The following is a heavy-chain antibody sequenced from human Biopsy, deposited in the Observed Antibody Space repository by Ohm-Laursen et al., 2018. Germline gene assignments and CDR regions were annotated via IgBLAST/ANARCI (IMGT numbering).Heavy chain of an antibody. CDR1: GDSINNYY. Sequence: ETLSLTCTVSGDSINNYYWSWIRQPAGKGLEWIGRIYTSGSPNYNPSLESRVTMSVDMPKNQLSLKLSSVTAADTAIYYCARGMRSSGWPYFDSWGQGTLVTVSS. V-gene: IGHV4-4*07. CDR3: ARGMRSSGWPYFDS. CDR2: IYTSGSP. J-gene: IGHJ4*02. D-gene: IGHD6-19*01.